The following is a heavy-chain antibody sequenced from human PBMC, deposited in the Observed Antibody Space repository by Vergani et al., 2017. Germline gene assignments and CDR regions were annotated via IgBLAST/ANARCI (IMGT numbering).Heavy chain of an antibody. CDR1: GGSISSYY. J-gene: IGHJ6*02. V-gene: IGHV4-59*01. D-gene: IGHD3-3*01. CDR3: ARAPYYDFWSGYYPHYDGMDV. Sequence: QVQLQESGPGLVKPSETLSLTCTVSGGSISSYYWSWIRQPPGKGLEWIGYIYYSGSTNYNPSLKSRVTISVDTSKNQFSLKLSSVTAADTAVYYCARAPYYDFWSGYYPHYDGMDVWGQGTTVTVSS. CDR2: IYYSGST.